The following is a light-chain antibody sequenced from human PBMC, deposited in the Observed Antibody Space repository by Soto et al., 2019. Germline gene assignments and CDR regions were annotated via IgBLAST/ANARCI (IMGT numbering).Light chain of an antibody. J-gene: IGKJ1*01. V-gene: IGKV3-15*01. CDR3: HKYNNRTRGT. Sequence: TKCAFTLSVSPGERGTLSCRASQSVSSNLAWYQHKPGQAPRLLIYGASTRATGVPARFSGSGSGTEFTLTISSLQYEDFAVYYCHKYNNRTRGTFGQGTKVDIK. CDR1: QSVSSN. CDR2: GAS.